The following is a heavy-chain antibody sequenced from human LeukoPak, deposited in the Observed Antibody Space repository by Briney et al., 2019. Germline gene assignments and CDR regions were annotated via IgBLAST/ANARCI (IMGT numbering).Heavy chain of an antibody. CDR3: ARDDALVATGSFDY. J-gene: IGHJ4*02. V-gene: IGHV1-18*01. CDR1: GYTFTSYG. D-gene: IGHD5-12*01. CDR2: ISAYNGNT. Sequence: ASVKVSCKASGYTFTSYGINWVRQAPGQGLKWMAWISAYNGNTNYAQKLQGRVTMTTDTSTSTAYMELRSLRSDDTAVYYCARDDALVATGSFDYWGQGTLVTVSS.